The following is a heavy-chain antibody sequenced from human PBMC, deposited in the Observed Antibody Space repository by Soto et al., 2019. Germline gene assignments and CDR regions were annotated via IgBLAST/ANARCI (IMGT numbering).Heavy chain of an antibody. Sequence: VQLVESGGGVVQPGRSLRLSCAASGFTFSSYAMHWVRQAPGKGLEWVAVISYDGSNKYYADSVKGRFTISRDNSKNTLYLQMNSLRAEDTAVYYCARSSKGIAARPYYFDYWGQGTLVTVSS. D-gene: IGHD6-6*01. V-gene: IGHV3-30-3*01. J-gene: IGHJ4*02. CDR3: ARSSKGIAARPYYFDY. CDR1: GFTFSSYA. CDR2: ISYDGSNK.